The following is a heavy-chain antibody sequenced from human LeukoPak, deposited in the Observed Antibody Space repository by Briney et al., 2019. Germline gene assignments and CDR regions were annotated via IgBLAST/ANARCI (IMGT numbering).Heavy chain of an antibody. D-gene: IGHD2-2*01. V-gene: IGHV1-2*02. J-gene: IGHJ4*02. CDR1: GYTFTDYH. Sequence: ASVKVSCKASGYTFTDYHMHWVRQAPGQGLEWMGWINPNSGGANSAQRFQGRVTMTRDTSISTAYMELSRLRSDDTAIYYCARDLHPYIVIVPAAPDYWGQGTLVIASS. CDR2: INPNSGGA. CDR3: ARDLHPYIVIVPAAPDY.